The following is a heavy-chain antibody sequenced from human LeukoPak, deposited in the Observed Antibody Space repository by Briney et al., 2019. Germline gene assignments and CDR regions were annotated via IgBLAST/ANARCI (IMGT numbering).Heavy chain of an antibody. D-gene: IGHD3-9*01. V-gene: IGHV3-23*01. CDR1: GFTFSSYA. Sequence: GGCLRLSCAASGFTFSSYAMSWVRQAPGKGLEWVSAISGSGGSTYYADSVKGRFTISRDNSKNTLYLQMNSLRAEDTAVYYCASSYDILTGYQDYWGQGTLVTVSS. CDR3: ASSYDILTGYQDY. J-gene: IGHJ4*02. CDR2: ISGSGGST.